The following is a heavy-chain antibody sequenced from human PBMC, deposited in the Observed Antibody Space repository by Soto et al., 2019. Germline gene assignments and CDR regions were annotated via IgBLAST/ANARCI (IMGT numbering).Heavy chain of an antibody. CDR1: GFTFSSYA. CDR3: AKDMLGIDHTAMGKIYYYYGMDV. J-gene: IGHJ6*02. V-gene: IGHV3-23*01. CDR2: ISGSGGST. D-gene: IGHD5-18*01. Sequence: GGSLRLSCAASGFTFSSYAMSWVRQAPGKGLEWVSAISGSGGSTYYADSVKGRFTISRDNSKNTLYLQMNSLRAEDTAVYYCAKDMLGIDHTAMGKIYYYYGMDVWGQGTTVTVSS.